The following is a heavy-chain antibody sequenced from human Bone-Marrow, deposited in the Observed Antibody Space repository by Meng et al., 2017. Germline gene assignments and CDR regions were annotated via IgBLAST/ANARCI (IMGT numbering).Heavy chain of an antibody. CDR1: GSTFSNYW. Sequence: GEFLNFSCAASGSTFSNYWMTWVRQAPGKGLEWVANIKKDGSEKYYADSVKGRFTISRDNAKNSLYLQMNSLRAEDTAVYYCAREGRWDYIPDAFDIWGRGTMVTVSS. D-gene: IGHD3-16*01. CDR3: AREGRWDYIPDAFDI. J-gene: IGHJ3*02. V-gene: IGHV3-7*01. CDR2: IKKDGSEK.